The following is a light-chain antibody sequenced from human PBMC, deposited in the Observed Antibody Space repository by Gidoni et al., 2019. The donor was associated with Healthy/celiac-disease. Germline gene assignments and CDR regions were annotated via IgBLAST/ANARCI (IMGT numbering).Light chain of an antibody. V-gene: IGKV1-NL1*01. CDR3: QQYYSTPPT. CDR2: AAS. J-gene: IGKJ4*01. CDR1: QGISNS. Sequence: DIQMTQPPSPLSASVGDRVTITWRTSQGISNSLAWYQQKPGQAPKLLLYAASSLESGVPSRFSGSGSGTDFTLTISSLQPEDFATYYCQQYYSTPPTFGGGTKVEIK.